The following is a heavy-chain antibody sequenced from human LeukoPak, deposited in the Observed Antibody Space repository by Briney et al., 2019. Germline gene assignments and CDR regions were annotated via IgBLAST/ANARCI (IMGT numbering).Heavy chain of an antibody. Sequence: GESLKISCKGSGYTFTNYWIGWVRQMPGKGPEWMGLIYPSDSDTRYSPSFQGQVTISADKSITTAYLQWSSLKASDTAMYYCARQGRAGGYTYGYFDYWGQGTLVTVSS. V-gene: IGHV5-51*01. CDR1: GYTFTNYW. J-gene: IGHJ4*02. D-gene: IGHD5-18*01. CDR2: IYPSDSDT. CDR3: ARQGRAGGYTYGYFDY.